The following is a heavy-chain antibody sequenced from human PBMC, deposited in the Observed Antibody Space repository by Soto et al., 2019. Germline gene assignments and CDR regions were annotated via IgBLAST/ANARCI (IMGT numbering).Heavy chain of an antibody. Sequence: GGSLRLSCVASGFTFSDYYMNWIRQAPGKGLEWVSYSSSSGNTIYYADSVKGRFTISRDNARNSLYLQMNSLTAGDTAIYYCARAPDSDYYYYMDLWGKGTPVAVSS. J-gene: IGHJ6*03. CDR1: GFTFSDYY. D-gene: IGHD4-4*01. CDR2: SSSSGNTI. V-gene: IGHV3-11*01. CDR3: ARAPDSDYYYYMDL.